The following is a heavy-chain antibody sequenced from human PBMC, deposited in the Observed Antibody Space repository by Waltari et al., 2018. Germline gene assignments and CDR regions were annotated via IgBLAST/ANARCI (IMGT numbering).Heavy chain of an antibody. CDR3: ARVLIRTSGLNFDS. V-gene: IGHV4-39*07. CDR2: IYYSGSS. Sequence: QQESGPSLVKPSATLSLTCTVSYWSISSRSYSWGWIRLAPGKGLEWIGHIYYSGSSYHNPSLKSRITMSVDSSKNQFSLTLSSVTAADTAVYYCARVLIRTSGLNFDSWGQGSLVTVSS. CDR1: YWSISSRSYS. D-gene: IGHD3-16*01. J-gene: IGHJ4*02.